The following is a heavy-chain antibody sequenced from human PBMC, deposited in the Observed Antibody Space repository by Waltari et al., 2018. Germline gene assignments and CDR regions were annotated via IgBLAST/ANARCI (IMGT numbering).Heavy chain of an antibody. CDR1: GGSISSYY. J-gene: IGHJ6*02. CDR3: ARGTSSSWYSHYYDYGMDV. CDR2: IYYRGST. V-gene: IGHV4-59*01. D-gene: IGHD6-13*01. Sequence: QVQLQESGPGLVKPSETLSLTCTVSGGSISSYYWHWNRQPPGKGLQWIRYIYYRGSTNYNPSLKSRVTISVDTSKNQFALKLSSVTAADTAVYYCARGTSSSWYSHYYDYGMDVWGQGTTVTVSS.